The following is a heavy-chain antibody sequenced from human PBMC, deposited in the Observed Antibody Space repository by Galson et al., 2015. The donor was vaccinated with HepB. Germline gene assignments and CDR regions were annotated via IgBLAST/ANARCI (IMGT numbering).Heavy chain of an antibody. CDR3: ARGGYYYDSSGTRGARAFDI. CDR1: GYTFTGYY. CDR2: INPKSGGT. D-gene: IGHD3-22*01. J-gene: IGHJ3*02. V-gene: IGHV1-2*02. Sequence: SVKVSCKASGYTFTGYYMHWVRQAPGQGLEWMGWINPKSGGTNYAQKFQGRVTMTRDTSISTAYMELSRLRSDDTAVYYCARGGYYYDSSGTRGARAFDIWGQGTMVAVSS.